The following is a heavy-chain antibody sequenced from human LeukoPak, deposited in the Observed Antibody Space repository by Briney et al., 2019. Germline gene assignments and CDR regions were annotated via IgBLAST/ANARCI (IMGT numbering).Heavy chain of an antibody. CDR2: ISAYNGNT. Sequence: WASVKVSCKASGYTFTSYGISWVRQAPGQGLEWMGWISAYNGNTNYAQKLQGRVTMTTDTSTSTAYMELRSLRSDDTAVYYCARDKFYYGSGASLPVDVWGQGTTVTVSS. D-gene: IGHD3-10*01. CDR3: ARDKFYYGSGASLPVDV. V-gene: IGHV1-18*01. J-gene: IGHJ6*02. CDR1: GYTFTSYG.